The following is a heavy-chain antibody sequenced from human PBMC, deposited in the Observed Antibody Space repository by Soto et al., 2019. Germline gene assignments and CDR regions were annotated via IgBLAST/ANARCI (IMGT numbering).Heavy chain of an antibody. D-gene: IGHD6-13*01. J-gene: IGHJ4*02. CDR2: IYYSGST. Sequence: SETLSLTCTVSGGSISSSSYYWGWIRQPPGKGLEWIGSIYYSGSTYYNPSLKSRVTISVDTSKNQFSLKLSSVTAADTAVYYCARKVAAAGATIDYWGQGTLVTVSS. CDR1: GGSISSSSYY. CDR3: ARKVAAAGATIDY. V-gene: IGHV4-39*01.